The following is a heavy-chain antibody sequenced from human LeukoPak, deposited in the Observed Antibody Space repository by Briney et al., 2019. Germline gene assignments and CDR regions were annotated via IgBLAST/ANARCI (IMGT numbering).Heavy chain of an antibody. CDR3: ARGDSLLGYYYYYMDV. V-gene: IGHV4-4*09. CDR1: GGSISSYY. D-gene: IGHD2-21*01. Sequence: SETLSLTCTVSGGSISSYYWSWIRQPPGKGLEWIGYIYTSGSTNYNPSLKSRVTISVDTSKNQFSLKLSSVTAADTAVYYCARGDSLLGYYYYYMDVWGKGTTVTVSS. CDR2: IYTSGST. J-gene: IGHJ6*03.